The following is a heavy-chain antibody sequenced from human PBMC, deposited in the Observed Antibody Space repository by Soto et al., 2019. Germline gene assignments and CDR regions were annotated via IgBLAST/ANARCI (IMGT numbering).Heavy chain of an antibody. J-gene: IGHJ4*02. CDR1: GFTFSDYY. CDR3: VRVGKNWNQLDY. V-gene: IGHV3-11*01. CDR2: ISNSDSPI. Sequence: LRLSCAASGFTFSDYYMSWIRQPPGKGLDWVSYISNSDSPIYYADSVKGRFTISRDNAKNSLYLQMNSLRVDDTAVYYCVRVGKNWNQLDYWGQGTLVTVSS. D-gene: IGHD1-1*01.